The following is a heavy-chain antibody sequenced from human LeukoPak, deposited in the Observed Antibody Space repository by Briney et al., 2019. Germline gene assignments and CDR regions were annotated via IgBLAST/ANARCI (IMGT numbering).Heavy chain of an antibody. CDR1: GFTFSSYA. V-gene: IGHV3-23*01. Sequence: GGSLRLSCAASGFTFSSYAMSWVRQAPGKGLEWVSAISGSGGSTYYADSVKGRFTISRDNSKNTLYLQMNSLRAEDTAVYYCAKDLYGIFGVEYYFDYWGQGTLVTVSS. D-gene: IGHD3-3*01. J-gene: IGHJ4*02. CDR2: ISGSGGST. CDR3: AKDLYGIFGVEYYFDY.